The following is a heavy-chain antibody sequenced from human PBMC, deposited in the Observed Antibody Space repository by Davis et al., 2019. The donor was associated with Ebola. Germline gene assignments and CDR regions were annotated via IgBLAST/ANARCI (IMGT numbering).Heavy chain of an antibody. CDR3: AKDQKYYDFWSGGYASYYDMDV. J-gene: IGHJ6*02. D-gene: IGHD3-3*01. CDR2: ILYDGSDA. V-gene: IGHV3-30*18. CDR1: GFSFSNYA. Sequence: GESLKISCAASGFSFSNYAMHWVRQAPGKGLEWVAVILYDGSDAYYADSVKGRFTISRDNSKNTLYLQMYSLRAEDTAVYYCAKDQKYYDFWSGGYASYYDMDVRGQGTTVTVSS.